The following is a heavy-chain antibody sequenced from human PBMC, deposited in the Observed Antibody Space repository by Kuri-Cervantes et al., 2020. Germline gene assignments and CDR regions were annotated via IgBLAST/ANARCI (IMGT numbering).Heavy chain of an antibody. CDR3: ARVREVATIIKGMDY. CDR1: GGSISSYY. Sequence: SETLSLTCTVSGGSISSYYWSWIRQPPGKGLEWIGYIYYSGSTNYNPSLKSRVTISVDTSKNQFSLKLSSVTAADTAVYYCARVREVATIIKGMDYWGQGTLVTVSS. D-gene: IGHD5-12*01. J-gene: IGHJ4*02. CDR2: IYYSGST. V-gene: IGHV4-59*13.